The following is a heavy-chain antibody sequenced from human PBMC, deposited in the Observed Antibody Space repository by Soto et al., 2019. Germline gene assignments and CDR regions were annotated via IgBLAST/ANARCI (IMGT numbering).Heavy chain of an antibody. D-gene: IGHD1-26*01. V-gene: IGHV3-30-3*01. CDR2: ISYDGSNK. Sequence: PGGSLRLSCAASGFTFSSYAMHWVRQAPGKGLEWVAVISYDGSNKYYADSVKGRFTISRDNSKNTLYLQMNSLRAEDTAVYYCARAWSKWEPTPTLGYYWGQGTLVTVAS. CDR3: ARAWSKWEPTPTLGYY. J-gene: IGHJ4*02. CDR1: GFTFSSYA.